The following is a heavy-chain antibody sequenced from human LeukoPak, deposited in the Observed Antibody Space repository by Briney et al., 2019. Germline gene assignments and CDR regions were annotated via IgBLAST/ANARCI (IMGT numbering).Heavy chain of an antibody. CDR1: GYTFTNFG. CDR3: ARDLVQATLSYYYYYGMDV. D-gene: IGHD1-1*01. V-gene: IGHV1-18*01. J-gene: IGHJ6*02. CDR2: ISAYNGNT. Sequence: ASVKVSCKASGYTFTNFGISWVRQAPGQGLEWIGWISAYNGNTNYAQKFQGRVTMTRDTSTSTVYMELSSLRSEDTAVYYCARDLVQATLSYYYYYGMDVWGQGTTVTVSS.